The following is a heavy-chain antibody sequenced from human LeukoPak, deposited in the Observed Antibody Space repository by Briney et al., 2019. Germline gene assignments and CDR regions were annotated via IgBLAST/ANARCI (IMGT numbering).Heavy chain of an antibody. D-gene: IGHD2-15*01. CDR3: AKSGLNRFDY. CDR1: GFNFNSFA. CDR2: FSGSGGRA. V-gene: IGHV3-23*01. Sequence: GGSLRLSCAASGFNFNSFAMSWVRQAPGKGLEWVSTFSGSGGRAYYADSVKGRFTISRDNSKNTLYLQMNSLRAEDTAVYYCAKSGLNRFDYWGQGTLVTVSS. J-gene: IGHJ4*02.